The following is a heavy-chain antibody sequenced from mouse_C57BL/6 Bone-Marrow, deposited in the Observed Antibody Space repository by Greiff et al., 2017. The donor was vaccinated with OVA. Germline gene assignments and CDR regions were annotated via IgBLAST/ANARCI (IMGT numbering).Heavy chain of an antibody. CDR1: GYAFTNYL. V-gene: IGHV1-54*01. CDR2: INPGSGGT. Sequence: QVQLQQSGAELVRPGTSVKVSCKASGYAFTNYLIEWVKQRPGQGLEWIGVINPGSGGTNYNEKFKGKATLTADKSSSTAYMQLSSLTSEDSAVYFWARDYRGAWFAYWGQGTLVTVSA. CDR3: ARDYRGAWFAY. D-gene: IGHD2-12*01. J-gene: IGHJ3*01.